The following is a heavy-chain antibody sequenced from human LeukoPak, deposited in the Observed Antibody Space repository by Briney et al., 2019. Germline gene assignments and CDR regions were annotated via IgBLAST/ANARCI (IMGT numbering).Heavy chain of an antibody. D-gene: IGHD2-21*02. CDR3: ARAPSVVVTAMDFDY. J-gene: IGHJ4*02. V-gene: IGHV1-2*02. Sequence: ASVKVSCKASGYTFTGYYMHWVRQAPGQGLEWMGWINPNSGGTNYAQKFQGRVTMTRDTSISTAYMELSRLRSDDTAVYYCARAPSVVVTAMDFDYWGQGTLVTVSS. CDR1: GYTFTGYY. CDR2: INPNSGGT.